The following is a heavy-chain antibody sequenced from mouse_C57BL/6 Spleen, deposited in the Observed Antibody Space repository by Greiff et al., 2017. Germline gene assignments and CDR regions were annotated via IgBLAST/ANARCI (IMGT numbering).Heavy chain of an antibody. CDR1: GFSLTSYA. Sequence: VKLVESGPGLVAPSQSLSITCTVSGFSLTSYAISWVRQPPGKGLEWLGVIWTGGGTNYNSAPKSRLSISKDNSKSQVFLKMNSLQTDDTARYYCARSSLSYYDYGGFAYWGQGTLVTVSA. CDR2: IWTGGGT. J-gene: IGHJ3*01. V-gene: IGHV2-9-1*01. D-gene: IGHD2-4*01. CDR3: ARSSLSYYDYGGFAY.